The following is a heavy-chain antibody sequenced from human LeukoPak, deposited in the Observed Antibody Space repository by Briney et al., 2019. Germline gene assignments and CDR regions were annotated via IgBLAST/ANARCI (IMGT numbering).Heavy chain of an antibody. CDR1: GGSISSGDYY. V-gene: IGHV4-30-4*01. CDR3: ARAEYYYDRSGTLRPYYFDY. Sequence: PSETLSLTCTVSGGSISSGDYYWSWIRQPPGKGLEWIGYIYYSGSTYYNPSLKSRVTISVDTSKNQFSLKLSSVTAADTAVYYCARAEYYYDRSGTLRPYYFDYWGQGTLVTVSS. CDR2: IYYSGST. J-gene: IGHJ4*02. D-gene: IGHD3-22*01.